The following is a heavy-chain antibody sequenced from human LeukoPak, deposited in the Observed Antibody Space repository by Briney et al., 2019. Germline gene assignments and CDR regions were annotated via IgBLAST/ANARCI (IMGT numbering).Heavy chain of an antibody. Sequence: SQTLSLTCAISGDSVSSNSATWNWLRQSPSRGLEWLGRTYYRSKWYNDYAVSVKSRITINPDTSKNQFSLQLTSVTPEDTAVYYCARAPGGDDAFDIWGQGTMVTVSS. J-gene: IGHJ3*02. V-gene: IGHV6-1*01. CDR1: GDSVSSNSAT. D-gene: IGHD7-27*01. CDR2: TYYRSKWYN. CDR3: ARAPGGDDAFDI.